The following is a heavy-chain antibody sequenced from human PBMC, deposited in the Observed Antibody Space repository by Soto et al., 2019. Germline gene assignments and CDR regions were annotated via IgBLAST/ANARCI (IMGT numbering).Heavy chain of an antibody. V-gene: IGHV3-23*01. CDR1: GFTFSSYA. J-gene: IGHJ4*02. CDR2: ITASGVSA. D-gene: IGHD6-13*01. Sequence: EVQVLESGGRLVQPGGSLRLSCAASGFTFSSYAMIWVRQAPGQGLEWVSGITASGVSAYYADSVKGRFTISRDNSKNTLYLQMNSLRVEDTAVYYCAKGGRPGIAAAGLDYWGQGTLVTVSS. CDR3: AKGGRPGIAAAGLDY.